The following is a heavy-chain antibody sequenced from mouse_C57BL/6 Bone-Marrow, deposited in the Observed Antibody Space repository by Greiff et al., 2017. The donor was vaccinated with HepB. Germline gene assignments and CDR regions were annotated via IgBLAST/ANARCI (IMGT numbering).Heavy chain of an antibody. CDR2: IYPGSGST. V-gene: IGHV1-55*01. CDR1: GYTFTSYW. Sequence: VQLKQPGAELVKPGASVKMSCKASGYTFTSYWITWVKQRPGQGLEWIGDIYPGSGSTNYNEKFKSKATLTVDTSSSTAYMQLSSLTSEDSAVYYCAREEEIYYYGSSYWYFDVWGTGTTVTVSS. D-gene: IGHD1-1*01. CDR3: AREEEIYYYGSSYWYFDV. J-gene: IGHJ1*03.